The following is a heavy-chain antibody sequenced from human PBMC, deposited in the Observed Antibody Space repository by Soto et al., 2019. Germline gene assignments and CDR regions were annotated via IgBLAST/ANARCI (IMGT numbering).Heavy chain of an antibody. D-gene: IGHD6-13*01. CDR3: ARESDSSSNWFDP. V-gene: IGHV1-18*01. J-gene: IGHJ5*02. CDR1: GYTFTSYG. Sequence: QVQLVQSGAEVKKPGASVKVSCKASGYTFTSYGISWVRQAPGQGLEWMGWISAYNGNTNYAQKLQGRVTMTPDTATSTTYMELWSLRSGDTAVYYCARESDSSSNWFDPWGQGTLVTVSS. CDR2: ISAYNGNT.